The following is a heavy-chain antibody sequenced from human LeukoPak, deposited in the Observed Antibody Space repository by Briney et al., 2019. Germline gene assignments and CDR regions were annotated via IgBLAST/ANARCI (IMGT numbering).Heavy chain of an antibody. Sequence: SETLSLTCTVSGGSISSSHYYWGWIRQPPGKVLEWIGTFYYSGTTYYNPSLESRVTISEDTSKNQFSLTLRSMAAADTAVYYCARQISDYYYYYIDVWGKGTTVTVSS. V-gene: IGHV4-39*01. D-gene: IGHD3-10*01. CDR2: FYYSGTT. CDR1: GGSISSSHYY. CDR3: ARQISDYYYYYIDV. J-gene: IGHJ6*03.